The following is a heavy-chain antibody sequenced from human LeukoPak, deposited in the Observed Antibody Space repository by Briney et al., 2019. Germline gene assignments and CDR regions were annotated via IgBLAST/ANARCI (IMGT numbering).Heavy chain of an antibody. Sequence: SETLSLTCTVSGCSVSSGSYYWSWIRQPPGKGLEWIGYIYYSGSTDYNPPLNSRVTISVDTSNNQFSLRLSSVTAADTAVCYCARAPTTYYYDSSGYSADAFDIWGQGTMVTVSS. CDR1: GCSVSSGSYY. CDR3: ARAPTTYYYDSSGYSADAFDI. CDR2: IYYSGST. V-gene: IGHV4-61*01. J-gene: IGHJ3*02. D-gene: IGHD3-22*01.